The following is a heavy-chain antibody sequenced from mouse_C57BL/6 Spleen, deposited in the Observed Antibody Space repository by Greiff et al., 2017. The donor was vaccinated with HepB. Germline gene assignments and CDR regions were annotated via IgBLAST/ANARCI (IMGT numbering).Heavy chain of an antibody. CDR3: TFYYGSSYPPY. J-gene: IGHJ3*01. CDR1: GFNIKDYY. Sequence: EVQLQQSGAELVRPGASVKLSCTASGFNIKDYYMHWVKQRPEQGLEWIGRIDPEDGDTEYAPKFQGKATMTADTSSNTAYLQLSSLTSEDTAVYYCTFYYGSSYPPYWGQWTLVTVSA. V-gene: IGHV14-1*01. D-gene: IGHD1-1*01. CDR2: IDPEDGDT.